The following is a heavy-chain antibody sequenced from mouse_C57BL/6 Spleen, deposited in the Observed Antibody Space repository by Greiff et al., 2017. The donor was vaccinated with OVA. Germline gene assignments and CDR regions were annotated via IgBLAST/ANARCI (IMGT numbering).Heavy chain of an antibody. CDR1: GYTFTDYY. Sequence: VQLQQSGAELVRPGASVKLSCKASGYTFTDYYINWVKQRPGQGLEWIARIYPGSGNTYYNEKFKGKATLTAEKSSSTAYMQLSSLTSEDSAVYFCASDSSEVAYWGQGTLVTVSA. V-gene: IGHV1-76*01. D-gene: IGHD3-2*02. CDR2: IYPGSGNT. CDR3: ASDSSEVAY. J-gene: IGHJ3*01.